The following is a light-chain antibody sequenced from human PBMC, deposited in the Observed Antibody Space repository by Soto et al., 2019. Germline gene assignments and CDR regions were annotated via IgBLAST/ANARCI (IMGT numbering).Light chain of an antibody. V-gene: IGKV1-39*01. Sequence: DIPMTQSPSSLSASVGDRVTITCRASQSISSFLNWYQKKPGKAPKLLIHTASSLQSGVPSTFSGAGSGTDFTLTISSLQPEDFATYYCPQSDSLPWTFGQGTKVEIK. CDR3: PQSDSLPWT. CDR2: TAS. CDR1: QSISSF. J-gene: IGKJ1*01.